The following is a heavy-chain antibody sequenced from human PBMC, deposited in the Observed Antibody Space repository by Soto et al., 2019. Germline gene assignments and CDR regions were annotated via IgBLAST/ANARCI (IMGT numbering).Heavy chain of an antibody. CDR1: GFTFSSYW. V-gene: IGHV3-7*01. D-gene: IGHD2-15*01. J-gene: IGHJ1*01. CDR2: IKQDESEK. CDR3: AGPGEYCSGGSCFPFHY. Sequence: EVQLVESGGGLVQPGGSLRLSCTASGFTFSSYWMTWVRQAPGKGLEWLANIKQDESEKYYVDSVKGRFTISRDNAKNSRSLQMDSLRAEDTAVYYCAGPGEYCSGGSCFPFHYWGQGTLVSVSS.